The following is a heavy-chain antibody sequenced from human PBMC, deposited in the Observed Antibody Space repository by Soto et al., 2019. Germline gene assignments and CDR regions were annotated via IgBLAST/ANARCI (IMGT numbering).Heavy chain of an antibody. J-gene: IGHJ6*02. CDR1: GYTFTSYG. CDR2: ISSYNGNT. V-gene: IGHV1-18*04. Sequence: GASVKVSCKASGYTFTSYGISWVGQAPGQGLEWMGRISSYNGNTNYAQKLQGRVTITTDTSTSTAYMELRSLRSDDTAVYYCARGALAGGMVVWGQGTPVTVSS. D-gene: IGHD1-26*01. CDR3: ARGALAGGMVV.